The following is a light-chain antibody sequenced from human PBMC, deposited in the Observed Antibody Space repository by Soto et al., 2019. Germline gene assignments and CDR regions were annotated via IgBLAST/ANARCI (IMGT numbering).Light chain of an antibody. CDR3: QPYDKASWT. J-gene: IGKJ1*01. CDR2: GAS. V-gene: IGKV1-27*01. CDR1: QYIHTH. Sequence: DLQMTQSPSSMSASVGDRVIITCRASQYIHTHLACYQQKPGHSPKRLFYGASTLHSWFPSRFSASGSGTDFILTIISLQYEHVATDDCQPYDKASWTFGPG.